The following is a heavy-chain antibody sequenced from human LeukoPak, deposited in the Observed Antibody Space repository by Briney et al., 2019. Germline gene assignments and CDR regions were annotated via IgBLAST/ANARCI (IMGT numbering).Heavy chain of an antibody. CDR2: ISGSGDST. CDR1: GFTFSSYA. J-gene: IGHJ3*02. D-gene: IGHD2-2*01. CDR3: ARGPYCSSTSCFSIGAFDT. Sequence: GGSLRLSCAASGFTFSSYAMSWVRQAPGKGLEWVSAISGSGDSTYYADSVKGRFSISRDNSKNTLYLQMNSLRAEDTAVYYCARGPYCSSTSCFSIGAFDTWGQGTMVTVSS. V-gene: IGHV3-23*01.